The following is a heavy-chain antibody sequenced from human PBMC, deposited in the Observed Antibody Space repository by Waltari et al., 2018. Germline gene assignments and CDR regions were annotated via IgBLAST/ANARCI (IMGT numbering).Heavy chain of an antibody. CDR2: IYYSGNT. J-gene: IGHJ6*02. D-gene: IGHD2-15*01. Sequence: QVQLQESGPGLVKPSETLSLTCTVSGGSISSHYWSWIRQPPGKGLEWIGYIYYSGNTNYNPSLKSRVTISVDTSKNQFSLKLSSVTAADTAVYYCARNPPLTVVAATQYYGMDVWGQGTTVTVSS. CDR1: GGSISSHY. V-gene: IGHV4-59*11. CDR3: ARNPPLTVVAATQYYGMDV.